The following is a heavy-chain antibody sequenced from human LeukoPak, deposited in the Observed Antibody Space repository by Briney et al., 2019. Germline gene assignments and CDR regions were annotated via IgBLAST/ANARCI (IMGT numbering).Heavy chain of an antibody. Sequence: PSETVSHTCTVSGGSISSYYWSWIRQSAGKGLEWIGRIYTSGSTNYNPSLKSRVTMSVDTSKNQFSLKLSSVTAADTAVYYCARIGQVYVWGTPTQTEYYFDYWGQGTLVTVS. CDR1: GGSISSYY. D-gene: IGHD3-16*01. CDR2: IYTSGST. J-gene: IGHJ4*02. V-gene: IGHV4-4*07. CDR3: ARIGQVYVWGTPTQTEYYFDY.